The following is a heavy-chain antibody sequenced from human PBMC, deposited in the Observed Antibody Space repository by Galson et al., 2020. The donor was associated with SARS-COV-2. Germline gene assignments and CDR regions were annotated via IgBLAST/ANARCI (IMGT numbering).Heavy chain of an antibody. V-gene: IGHV3-33*01. D-gene: IGHD6-19*01. CDR3: ARPARIAVAGVRAGGGWFDP. CDR1: GFTFSSYG. Sequence: QLGESLKISCAASGFTFSSYGMHWVRQAPGKGLEWVAVIWYDGSNKYYADSVKGRFTISRDNSKNTLYLQMNSLRAEDTAVYYCARPARIAVAGVRAGGGWFDPWGQGTLVTVSS. CDR2: IWYDGSNK. J-gene: IGHJ5*02.